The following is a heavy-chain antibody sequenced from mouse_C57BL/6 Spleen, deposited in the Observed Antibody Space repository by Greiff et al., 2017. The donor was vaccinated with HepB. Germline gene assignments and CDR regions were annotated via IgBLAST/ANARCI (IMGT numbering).Heavy chain of an antibody. D-gene: IGHD1-1*01. Sequence: EVKLKESGAELVRPGASVKLSCTASGFNIKDDYMHWVKQRPEQGLEWIGWIDPENGDTEYASKFQGKATITADTSSNTAYLQLSSLTSEDTAVYYCTSYYYGSSRYWGQGTTLTVSS. J-gene: IGHJ2*01. CDR3: TSYYYGSSRY. V-gene: IGHV14-4*01. CDR1: GFNIKDDY. CDR2: IDPENGDT.